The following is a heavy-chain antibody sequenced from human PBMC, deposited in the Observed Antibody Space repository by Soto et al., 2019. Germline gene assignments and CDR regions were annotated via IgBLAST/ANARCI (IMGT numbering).Heavy chain of an antibody. Sequence: ASVKVSCKASEHTVTGLSMHWVRQAPGQGLEWMGGFDPEYGETIYAQRFQGRVTMTEDTSTDTASMELSSLRSEDTAVYYCATFLRFTAGYYYYYALNVWGQGTTVTVSS. J-gene: IGHJ6*02. CDR1: EHTVTGLS. CDR3: ATFLRFTAGYYYYYALNV. D-gene: IGHD6-19*01. CDR2: FDPEYGET. V-gene: IGHV1-24*01.